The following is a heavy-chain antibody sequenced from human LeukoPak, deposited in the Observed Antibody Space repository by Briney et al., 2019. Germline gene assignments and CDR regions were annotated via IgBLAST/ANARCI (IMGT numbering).Heavy chain of an antibody. Sequence: SETLSLTCAVSGYSISSGYYWGWSRRPPGKGREWSGSIYDSGSTYYNPSLKSRVTISVDTSKNQFSLKLSSVTAADTAVYYCASGRSRSYPDFDYWGQGTLVTVSS. V-gene: IGHV4-38-2*01. J-gene: IGHJ4*02. D-gene: IGHD3-10*01. CDR2: IYDSGST. CDR3: ASGRSRSYPDFDY. CDR1: GYSISSGYY.